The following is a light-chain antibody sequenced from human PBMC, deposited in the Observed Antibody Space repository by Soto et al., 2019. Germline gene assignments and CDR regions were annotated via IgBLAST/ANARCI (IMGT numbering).Light chain of an antibody. V-gene: IGLV1-44*01. J-gene: IGLJ2*01. CDR2: SNN. CDR3: AAWDDTLNAVV. CDR1: SSNIGSNT. Sequence: QSVLTQPHSASGTPGQRVTISCSGSSSNIGSNTVNWYQQLPGTAPKLLIYSNNQRPSGVPDRFSVSKSGTSASLAISGLQPEDEADYYCAAWDDTLNAVVFGGGTKLTV.